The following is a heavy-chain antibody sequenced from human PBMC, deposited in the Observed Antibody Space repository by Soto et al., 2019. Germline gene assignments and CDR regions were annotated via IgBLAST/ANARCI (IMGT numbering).Heavy chain of an antibody. CDR1: GGTFSSYA. CDR2: IIPIFGTA. D-gene: IGHD3-10*01. CDR3: ATHGEAHYYYGMDV. J-gene: IGHJ6*02. Sequence: QVQLVQSGAEVKKPGSSVKVSCKASGGTFSSYAISWVRQAPGQGLEWMGGIIPIFGTANYAQKFQGRVTITADESMSTAYMELSSLRSENTAVYYCATHGEAHYYYGMDVWGQGTTVTVSS. V-gene: IGHV1-69*12.